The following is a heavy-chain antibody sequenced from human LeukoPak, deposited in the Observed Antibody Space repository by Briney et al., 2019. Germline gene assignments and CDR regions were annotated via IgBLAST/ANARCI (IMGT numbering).Heavy chain of an antibody. CDR2: ISSSGSGDNT. V-gene: IGHV3-23*01. CDR1: GVTLSTYA. CDR3: AKDRTVRAFYWYFDL. Sequence: GGALRLSRAASGVTLSTYAMSSARQAPGRGVEGVSGISSSGSGDNTYYADSVKGRFTIARDSSKNTLFLHMNTLRAEDTAIYYCAKDRTVRAFYWYFDLWGRGTLVTVSS. J-gene: IGHJ2*01. D-gene: IGHD4-17*01.